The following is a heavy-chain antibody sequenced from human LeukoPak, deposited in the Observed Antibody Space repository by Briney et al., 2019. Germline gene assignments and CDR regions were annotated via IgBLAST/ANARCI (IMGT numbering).Heavy chain of an antibody. V-gene: IGHV3-7*03. CDR3: AKSQIYGSGSYYLGDAFDI. J-gene: IGHJ3*02. CDR2: IKEET. Sequence: GGSLRLSCAASGFTYSRHWMSWVRQAPGKGLEWVANIKEETYYVDSVKGRFTISRDNPKNSLYLQMNSLRAEDMALYYCAKSQIYGSGSYYLGDAFDIWGQGTMVTVSS. CDR1: GFTYSRHW. D-gene: IGHD3-10*01.